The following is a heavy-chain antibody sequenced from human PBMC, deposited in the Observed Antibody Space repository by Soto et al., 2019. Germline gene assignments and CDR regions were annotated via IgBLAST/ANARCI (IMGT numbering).Heavy chain of an antibody. CDR3: TALGYNDSSVGGGY. D-gene: IGHD3-22*01. V-gene: IGHV3-30*03. Sequence: GGSLRLSCAASEFTFSGFGMHWVRQAPGKGLEWVAVISYDGSDNYYADAVKGRFTISRDNSKNTLFLQMNRLRAEDTAVYYCTALGYNDSSVGGGYWGPGTLVTVSS. CDR1: EFTFSGFG. CDR2: ISYDGSDN. J-gene: IGHJ4*02.